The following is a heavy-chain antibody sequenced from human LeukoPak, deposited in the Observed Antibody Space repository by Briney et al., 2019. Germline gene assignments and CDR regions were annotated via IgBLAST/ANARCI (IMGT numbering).Heavy chain of an antibody. Sequence: GGSPRLSCAASGFTFSDYTLNWVRHAPGKGLEWVSSIKASGNYIYYAASVAGRFTISTDAAQNSLYLHMDSLRAEDTATYYCARSRSLSKNDKNLRYWGQGTLVTVSS. J-gene: IGHJ4*02. CDR2: IKASGNYI. D-gene: IGHD1-26*01. CDR1: GFTFSDYT. CDR3: ARSRSLSKNDKNLRY. V-gene: IGHV3-21*01.